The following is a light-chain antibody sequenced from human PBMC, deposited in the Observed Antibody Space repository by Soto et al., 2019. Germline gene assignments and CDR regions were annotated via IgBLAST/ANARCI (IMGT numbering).Light chain of an antibody. CDR1: SRYVCCYNY. CDR3: TSYTSSGLYV. J-gene: IGLJ1*01. Sequence: CVLTQPASVSGSPGQSITISCTGTSRYVCCYNYVSWYQQLPGKSPDLIIHDVSNRPSWVSNRFSGSKFGNTASLTISGLEAEDEAEYYCTSYTSSGLYVCGPGTKVT. V-gene: IGLV2-14*01. CDR2: DVS.